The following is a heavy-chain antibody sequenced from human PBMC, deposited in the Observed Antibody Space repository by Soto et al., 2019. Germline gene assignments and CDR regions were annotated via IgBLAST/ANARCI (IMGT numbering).Heavy chain of an antibody. CDR2: IYYKGST. V-gene: IGHV4-61*01. Sequence: KPSETLSLTCTVSGGSVSSGSYYWSWVRQPPGKGMEWIGDIYYKGSTNYNPSLKSRVTISADTSKNQFFLKLSSVTAADTAVYYCARDLEGYSYGYYYYYGMDVWGQGTTVTVSS. CDR1: GGSVSSGSYY. D-gene: IGHD5-18*01. CDR3: ARDLEGYSYGYYYYYGMDV. J-gene: IGHJ6*02.